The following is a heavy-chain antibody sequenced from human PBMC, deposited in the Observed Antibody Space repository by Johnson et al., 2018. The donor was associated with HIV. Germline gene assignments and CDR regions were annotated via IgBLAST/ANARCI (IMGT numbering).Heavy chain of an antibody. Sequence: VQLVESGGGLVKPGGSLRLSCAASEFTFNDAWMSWVRQAPGKGLEWVSVIYSGGSTYYADSVKGRFTISRDNSKNTLYLQMNSLRADDTAVYYCARTTSWYYTFDIWGQGTMVTVSS. D-gene: IGHD6-13*01. CDR3: ARTTSWYYTFDI. J-gene: IGHJ3*02. CDR2: IYSGGST. CDR1: EFTFNDAW. V-gene: IGHV3-66*01.